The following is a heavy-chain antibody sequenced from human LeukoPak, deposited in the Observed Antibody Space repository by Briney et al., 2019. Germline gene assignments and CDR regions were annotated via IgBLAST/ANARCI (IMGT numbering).Heavy chain of an antibody. J-gene: IGHJ5*02. CDR1: GGSINNNDWWNW. Sequence: SETLSLTCAVSGGSINNNDWWNWWSWVRQPPGKGLEWIGEIFHSGSSNYNPSLKSRVTISVDRSKNQFSLKLSSVTAADTAVYYCARGYSSSWYWNWFDPWGQGTLVTVSS. CDR3: ARGYSSSWYWNWFDP. V-gene: IGHV4-4*02. CDR2: IFHSGSS. D-gene: IGHD6-13*01.